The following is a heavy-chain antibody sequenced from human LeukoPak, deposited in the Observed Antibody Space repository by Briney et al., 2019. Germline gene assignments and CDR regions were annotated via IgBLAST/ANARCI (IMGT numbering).Heavy chain of an antibody. CDR3: AREFSWSGFFDY. D-gene: IGHD3-3*01. Sequence: SETLSLTCTVSGGSISSYYWSWIRQPPGKGLEWIGYIYYSGSTNYNPSLKSRVTISVDTSKNQFSLELSSVTAADTAVYYCAREFSWSGFFDYWGQGTLVTVSS. J-gene: IGHJ4*02. V-gene: IGHV4-59*01. CDR2: IYYSGST. CDR1: GGSISSYY.